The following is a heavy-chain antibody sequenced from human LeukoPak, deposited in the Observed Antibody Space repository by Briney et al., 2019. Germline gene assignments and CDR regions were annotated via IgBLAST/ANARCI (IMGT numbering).Heavy chain of an antibody. J-gene: IGHJ4*02. CDR3: ARPYDTRGYFPDY. CDR2: ISYDGSNK. V-gene: IGHV3-30-3*01. D-gene: IGHD3-22*01. Sequence: GRSLRLSCAASGFTFSSYAMHWVRQAPGKGLEWVAVISYDGSNKYYADSVKGRFTISRDNSKNTLYLQMNSLRAEDTAVYYCARPYDTRGYFPDYWGQGTLVTVSS. CDR1: GFTFSSYA.